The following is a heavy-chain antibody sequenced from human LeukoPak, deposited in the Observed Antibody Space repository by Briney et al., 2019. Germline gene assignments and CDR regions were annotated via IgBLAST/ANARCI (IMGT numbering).Heavy chain of an antibody. J-gene: IGHJ4*02. V-gene: IGHV3-23*01. D-gene: IGHD3-16*01. CDR1: GFTFSGFA. Sequence: GGSLRLSCAASGFTFSGFALSWVRQAPGKGLEWVSRIVASSAFTFDGDPVKRRSTMSGDSSKNTLYLTMNSLKAKDMAVYYCAMVAYDYVEVGYFDYWGQGTLVTVSA. CDR3: AMVAYDYVEVGYFDY. CDR2: IVASSAFT.